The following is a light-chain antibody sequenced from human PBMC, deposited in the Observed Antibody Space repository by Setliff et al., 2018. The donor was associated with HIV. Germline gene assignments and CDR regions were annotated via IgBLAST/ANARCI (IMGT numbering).Light chain of an antibody. V-gene: IGLV2-8*01. CDR1: SSDVGGYNY. CDR2: EVI. CDR3: SSYTGSSNFVV. Sequence: QSALTQPPSASGSPGQSVTISCTGTSSDVGGYNYVSWYQQHPDKAPKLMIYEVIKRPSGVPNRFSGSKSGNTASLTVSGLQAEDEADYYCSSYTGSSNFVVFGGGTKVTV. J-gene: IGLJ2*01.